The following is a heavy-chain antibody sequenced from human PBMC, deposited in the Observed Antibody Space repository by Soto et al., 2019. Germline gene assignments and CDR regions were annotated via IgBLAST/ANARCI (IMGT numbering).Heavy chain of an antibody. CDR2: GTT. V-gene: IGHV4-59*09. D-gene: IGHD2-2*01. Sequence: GTTNYNASFNSRITISVDTSQKQFSLKLTSVTTADTAVYYCARGGGSPYHDHEFDYWGQGILVTVSS. J-gene: IGHJ4*02. CDR3: ARGGGSPYHDHEFDY.